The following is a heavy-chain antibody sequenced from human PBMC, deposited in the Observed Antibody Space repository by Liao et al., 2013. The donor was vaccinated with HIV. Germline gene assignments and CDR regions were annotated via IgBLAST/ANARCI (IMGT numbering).Heavy chain of an antibody. CDR3: ARDVVNWFDP. V-gene: IGHV4-39*07. CDR2: IYYGGST. J-gene: IGHJ5*02. D-gene: IGHD2-15*01. CDR1: GGSISSNSYYY. Sequence: QLQLQESGPGLVKPSETLSLTCTVSGGSISSNSYYYWGWIRQPPGKGLEWIGSIYYGGSTYYNPSLKSRVTISIDTSKNHFSLKLSSVTAADTAVYYCARDVVNWFDPWGQGTRGHRLL.